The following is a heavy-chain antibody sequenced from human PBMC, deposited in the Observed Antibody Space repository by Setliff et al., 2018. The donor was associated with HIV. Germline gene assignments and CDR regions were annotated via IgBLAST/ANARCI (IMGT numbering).Heavy chain of an antibody. D-gene: IGHD2-15*01. Sequence: ASVKVSCKASGYTSTSYDINWVRQATGQGLEWMGWMNPDSGNTGSAQNFQGRLTITWNTSISTAYVELGSLGFDDTAVYFCARTRRGGSSVYYYYYMDVWGQGTAVTVSS. CDR2: MNPDSGNT. CDR3: ARTRRGGSSVYYYYYMDV. V-gene: IGHV1-8*01. J-gene: IGHJ6*03. CDR1: GYTSTSYD.